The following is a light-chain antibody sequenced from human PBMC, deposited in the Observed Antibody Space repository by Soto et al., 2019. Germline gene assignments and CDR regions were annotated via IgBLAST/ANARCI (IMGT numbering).Light chain of an antibody. J-gene: IGKJ2*01. Sequence: DIQMTQSPSTLSASVGDRVTITCRASQSISSWLAWYQQKPEKAPKLLIYKASSLQSGVPSRFSGSGSGTEFTLTISSLQPDDFATYYCQQYSSYSPYTFGQGTNLEIK. CDR2: KAS. CDR3: QQYSSYSPYT. V-gene: IGKV1-5*03. CDR1: QSISSW.